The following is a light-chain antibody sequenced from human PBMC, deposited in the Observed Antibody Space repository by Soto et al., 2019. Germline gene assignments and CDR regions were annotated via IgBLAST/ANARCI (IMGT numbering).Light chain of an antibody. J-gene: IGKJ1*01. CDR3: QHYYTTFPT. CDR1: QSVLYTPNNNNY. CDR2: WAS. V-gene: IGKV4-1*01. Sequence: DIVMTQSPDSLAVSLGERATINCKSSQSVLYTPNNNNYLAWYQQKAGQPPKLLIYWASTRESGVPDRFSGSGSGTDFTLTISSLQAEDVAVYYCQHYYTTFPTFGQGTKVEIK.